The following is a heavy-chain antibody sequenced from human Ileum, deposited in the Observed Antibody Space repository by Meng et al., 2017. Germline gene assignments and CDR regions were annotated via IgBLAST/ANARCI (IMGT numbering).Heavy chain of an antibody. D-gene: IGHD4-17*01. CDR1: GYSITSGYL. Sequence: ETLSLTCAVSGYSITSGYLWGWIRQPPGKGLEWIASISHSGNTYYNPSLKSRVTISIDTSKNHFSLKLSSVTAADTAVYFCARYSVTPALHFDPWGQGTLVTVSS. CDR3: ARYSVTPALHFDP. V-gene: IGHV4-38-2*01. J-gene: IGHJ5*02. CDR2: ISHSGNT.